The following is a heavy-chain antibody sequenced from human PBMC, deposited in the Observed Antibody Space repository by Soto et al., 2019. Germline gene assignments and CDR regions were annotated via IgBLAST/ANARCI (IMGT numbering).Heavy chain of an antibody. J-gene: IGHJ6*02. CDR3: ARGGLIVGATEYYYYYYGMDV. CDR2: IIPIFGTA. CDR1: GVTFSSYA. D-gene: IGHD1-26*01. V-gene: IGHV1-69*13. Sequence: SVKVSCKASGVTFSSYAISWVRRAPGQGLEWMGGIIPIFGTANYAQKFQGRVTITADESTSTAYMELSSLRSEDTAVYYCARGGLIVGATEYYYYYYGMDVWGQGTTVTVSS.